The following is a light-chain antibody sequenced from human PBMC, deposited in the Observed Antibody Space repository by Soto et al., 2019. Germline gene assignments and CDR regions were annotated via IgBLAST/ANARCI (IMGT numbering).Light chain of an antibody. CDR3: QSYDSSLSGSV. V-gene: IGLV1-40*01. J-gene: IGLJ3*02. CDR2: GNS. Sequence: QSALTQPASVSGSPGQSITISCTGSSSNIGAGYHVHWYQQLPGTAPKLLIYGNSNRPSGVPDRFSASKSGTSASLAITGLQAEDEADYYCQSYDSSLSGSVFGGGTKLTVL. CDR1: SSNIGAGYH.